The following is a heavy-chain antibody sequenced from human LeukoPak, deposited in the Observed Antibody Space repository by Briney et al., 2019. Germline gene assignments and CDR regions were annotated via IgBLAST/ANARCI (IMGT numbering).Heavy chain of an antibody. CDR1: GFTFSSYW. CDR2: IKQDGSEK. V-gene: IGHV3-7*01. CDR3: ARERGYSYGIHWFDP. Sequence: GGSLRLSCAASGFTFSSYWMSWVRQAPGKGLEWVANIKQDGSEKYYVDSVKGRFTISRDNAKNSLYLQMNSLRAEDTAVYYCARERGYSYGIHWFDPWGQGTLVTVSS. J-gene: IGHJ5*02. D-gene: IGHD5-18*01.